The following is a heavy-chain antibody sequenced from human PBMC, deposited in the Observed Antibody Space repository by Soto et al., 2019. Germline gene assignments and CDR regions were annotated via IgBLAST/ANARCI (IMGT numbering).Heavy chain of an antibody. D-gene: IGHD3-10*02. CDR1: GYTFSGHA. V-gene: IGHV1-3*01. Sequence: QVHFVQSGAEAKKPGASVKVSCKASGYTFSGHAIHWLRQAPGQRPEWLGWINAGNSKTYYSEKFEGRVTFTRDTVATTVNMELTSLTSEDTAVYYCGRDQSGTGYYVDWFDPWGQGTLVTVSS. CDR2: INAGNSKT. J-gene: IGHJ5*02. CDR3: GRDQSGTGYYVDWFDP.